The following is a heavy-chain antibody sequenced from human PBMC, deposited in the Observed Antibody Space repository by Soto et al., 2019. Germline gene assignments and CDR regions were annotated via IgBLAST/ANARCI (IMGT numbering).Heavy chain of an antibody. CDR2: INRYGSST. Sequence: EVQLVESGGGLVQPGGSQRLSCEGSGFTVSSYWMHWVRQAPGKGLVWVSRINRYGSSTSYAASVKGRFTISRDNAKNTVYLQVNSLRAEDTAVYYCARGGDSSYYDSSGYPAAVDIWGQGTMVTVSS. J-gene: IGHJ3*02. V-gene: IGHV3-74*01. CDR1: GFTVSSYW. D-gene: IGHD3-22*01. CDR3: ARGGDSSYYDSSGYPAAVDI.